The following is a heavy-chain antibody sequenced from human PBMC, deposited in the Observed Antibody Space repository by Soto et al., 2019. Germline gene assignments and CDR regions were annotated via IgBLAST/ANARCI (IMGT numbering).Heavy chain of an antibody. V-gene: IGHV4-34*01. D-gene: IGHD3-3*01. J-gene: IGHJ6*02. CDR3: ARAGQNPYYDFWSGPKYYYYGMDV. CDR1: GGSFSGYY. CDR2: INHSGST. Sequence: SETLSLTCAVSGGSFSGYYWSWIRQPPGKGLEWMGEINHSGSTNYNPSLMSRVTISVDTSKNQFSLKLSSVTAADTAVYYCARAGQNPYYDFWSGPKYYYYGMDVWGQGTTVTVSS.